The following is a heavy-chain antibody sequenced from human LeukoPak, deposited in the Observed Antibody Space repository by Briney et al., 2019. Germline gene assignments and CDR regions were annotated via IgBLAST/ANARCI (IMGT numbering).Heavy chain of an antibody. Sequence: RGSLRLSCAASGFTFSSNWTHWVRQVPGKGLVWVSRINSAGTGANYADSVRGRFTISRDNAKNTLYLQMNSLRAEDTAVYYCARDPGTNSHDWYFDLWGRGTLVTVSS. CDR2: INSAGTGA. CDR3: ARDPGTNSHDWYFDL. D-gene: IGHD1-1*01. CDR1: GFTFSSNW. V-gene: IGHV3-74*01. J-gene: IGHJ2*01.